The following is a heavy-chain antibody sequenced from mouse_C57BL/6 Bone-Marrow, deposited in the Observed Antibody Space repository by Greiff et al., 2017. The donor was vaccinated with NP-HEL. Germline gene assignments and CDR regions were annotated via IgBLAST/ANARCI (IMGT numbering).Heavy chain of an antibody. Sequence: VQLQQSGPELVKPGASVKIPCKASGYTFTDYNMDWVKQSHGKSLEWIGDINPNNGGTIYNQKFKGKATLTVDKSSSTAYMELRSLTSEDTAVYYCARSNYEKIFFDYWGQGTTLTVSS. J-gene: IGHJ2*01. V-gene: IGHV1-18*01. CDR2: INPNNGGT. D-gene: IGHD2-5*01. CDR3: ARSNYEKIFFDY. CDR1: GYTFTDYN.